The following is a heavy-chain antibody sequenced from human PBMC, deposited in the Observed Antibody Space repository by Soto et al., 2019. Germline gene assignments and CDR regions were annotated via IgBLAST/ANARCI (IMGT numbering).Heavy chain of an antibody. D-gene: IGHD1-26*01. V-gene: IGHV4-30-2*01. Sequence: QLQLQESGSGLVKPSQTLSLTCAVSGGSISSGGYSWSWIRQPPGKGLEWIGYIYHSGSTYYNPSLMSRVSISVDRSKNQFSLKVSSVTAADTAVYYCAAGGGLPRYYWGQGTLVTVSS. J-gene: IGHJ4*02. CDR1: GGSISSGGYS. CDR2: IYHSGST. CDR3: AAGGGLPRYY.